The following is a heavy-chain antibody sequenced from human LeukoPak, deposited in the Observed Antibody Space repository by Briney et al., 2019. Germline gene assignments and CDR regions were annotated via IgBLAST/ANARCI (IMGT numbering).Heavy chain of an antibody. D-gene: IGHD5-18*01. J-gene: IGHJ5*02. CDR2: ISSSSSCI. V-gene: IGHV3-21*01. CDR1: GFTFSSYS. CDR3: AGGYSYGYSWFDP. Sequence: GGSLRLSCAASGFTFSSYSMNWVRQAPGKGLEWVTSISSSSSCIYYADSVKGRFTISRDNARNSLYLQMNSLRAEDTAVYYCAGGYSYGYSWFDPWGQGTLVTVSS.